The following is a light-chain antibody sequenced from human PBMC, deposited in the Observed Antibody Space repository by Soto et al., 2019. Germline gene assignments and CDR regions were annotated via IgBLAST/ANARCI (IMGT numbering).Light chain of an antibody. V-gene: IGLV3-21*04. Sequence: SSELTQPPSVSVAPGKTASITCGGTNIGSKIVHWYQQKPGQPPVLVIYYDSDRPSGIAEGFSGSYSWNTATLTIGRVEAGDEDDYYCQVWNSSSDNVVFGRGTKLTVL. CDR3: QVWNSSSDNVV. CDR2: YDS. J-gene: IGLJ2*01. CDR1: NIGSKI.